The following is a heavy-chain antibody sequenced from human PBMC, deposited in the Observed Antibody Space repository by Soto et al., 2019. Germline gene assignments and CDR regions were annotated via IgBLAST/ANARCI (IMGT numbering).Heavy chain of an antibody. CDR2: ISSSSSTI. Sequence: GGSLRLSCAASGFTFSSYSMNWVRQAPGKGLEWVSYISSSSSTIYYADSVKGRFTISRDNAKNSLYLQMNSLRAEDTAVYYCARDPRYSKSGGNWFDPWGQGTLVTVSS. D-gene: IGHD4-4*01. CDR3: ARDPRYSKSGGNWFDP. V-gene: IGHV3-48*01. CDR1: GFTFSSYS. J-gene: IGHJ5*02.